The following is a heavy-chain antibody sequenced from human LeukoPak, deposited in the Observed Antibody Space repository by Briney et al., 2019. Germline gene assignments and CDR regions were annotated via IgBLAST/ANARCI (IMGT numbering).Heavy chain of an antibody. J-gene: IGHJ4*02. V-gene: IGHV4-39*07. D-gene: IGHD1-26*01. CDR2: IYYSGST. Sequence: SETLSLTCTVSGGSISSSSYYWGWIRQPPGTGLEWIGSIYYSGSTYYNPSLKSRVTISVDTSKNQFSLKLSSVTAADTAVYYCARAIEVGAMTPFDYWGQGTLVTVSS. CDR1: GGSISSSSYY. CDR3: ARAIEVGAMTPFDY.